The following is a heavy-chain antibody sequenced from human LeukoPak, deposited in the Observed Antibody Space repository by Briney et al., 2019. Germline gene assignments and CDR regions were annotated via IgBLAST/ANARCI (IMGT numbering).Heavy chain of an antibody. V-gene: IGHV5-51*01. D-gene: IGHD4-17*01. CDR3: ARFRTVTTPFDP. J-gene: IGHJ5*02. CDR2: IYPGDSDT. Sequence: GESLKISCKGSGYRFTTYWIGWVRQMPGKGLEWMGIIYPGDSDTRYSPSFQGQVTISADNSINTAYLQWSSLEASDTAIYYCARFRTVTTPFDPWGQGTLVTVSS. CDR1: GYRFTTYW.